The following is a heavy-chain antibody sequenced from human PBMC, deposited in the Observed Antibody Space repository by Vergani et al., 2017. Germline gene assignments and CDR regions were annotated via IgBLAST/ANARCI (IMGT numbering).Heavy chain of an antibody. V-gene: IGHV1-2*02. D-gene: IGHD3-22*01. Sequence: QVQLVQSGAEVKKPGASVKVSCRASGYTFTGYYIHWVRQAPGQGLEWMGWINPNSGDTNYAQQFQGRVTMTRDTSVSTAYMELSRLRSDDTAVYYCARDFYDSSGPSHYWGQGTLVTVSS. J-gene: IGHJ4*02. CDR2: INPNSGDT. CDR3: ARDFYDSSGPSHY. CDR1: GYTFTGYY.